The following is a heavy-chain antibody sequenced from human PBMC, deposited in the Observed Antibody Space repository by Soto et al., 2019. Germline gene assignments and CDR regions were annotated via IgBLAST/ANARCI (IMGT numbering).Heavy chain of an antibody. CDR2: MNPNSGNT. Sequence: QVPLVQSGAEVKKPGASVKVSCKASGYTFTSYDINWVRQATGQGLEWMGWMNPNSGNTGYAQKFQGRVTMTRNTSISTAYMELSSLRSEDTAVYYCARGPHDYGDVRWYWFDPWGQGTLVTVSS. D-gene: IGHD4-17*01. CDR1: GYTFTSYD. J-gene: IGHJ5*02. V-gene: IGHV1-8*01. CDR3: ARGPHDYGDVRWYWFDP.